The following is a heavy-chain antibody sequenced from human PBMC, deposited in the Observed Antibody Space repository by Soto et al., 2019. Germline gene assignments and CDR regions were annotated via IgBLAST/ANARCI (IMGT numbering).Heavy chain of an antibody. CDR2: ISAYNGNT. CDR3: ARGGTPIDS. V-gene: IGHV1-18*01. Sequence: QVQLVQSGAEVKKPGASVKVSCKASGYTFTNVGISWLRQAPGQGLEWMGWISAYNGNTNSAQKFQGSTTITTDTSTSTAYLEVMCLPSDGRAPYYCARGGTPIDSWGQGTLAT. J-gene: IGHJ4*02. D-gene: IGHD3-16*01. CDR1: GYTFTNVG.